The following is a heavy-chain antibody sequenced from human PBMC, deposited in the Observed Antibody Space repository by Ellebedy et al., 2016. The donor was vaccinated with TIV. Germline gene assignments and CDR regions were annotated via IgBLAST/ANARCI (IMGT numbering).Heavy chain of an antibody. Sequence: PGGSLRLSCAASGFTFSDYYMSWIRQAPGKGLEWVSYISSSGSTIYYADSVKGRFTISRDNAKNSLYLQMNSLRAEDTAVYYCARRGPTVAGDYYYYGMDVWGQGTTVTVSS. V-gene: IGHV3-11*01. D-gene: IGHD6-19*01. CDR3: ARRGPTVAGDYYYYGMDV. CDR1: GFTFSDYY. J-gene: IGHJ6*02. CDR2: ISSSGSTI.